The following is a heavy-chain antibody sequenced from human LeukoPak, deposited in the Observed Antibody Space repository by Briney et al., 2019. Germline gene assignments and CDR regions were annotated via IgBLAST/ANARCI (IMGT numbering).Heavy chain of an antibody. V-gene: IGHV3-30*02. CDR1: GFTFSSYG. CDR2: IRYDGNNK. CDR3: AKGPKQLLVRRSVWSYMDV. J-gene: IGHJ6*03. Sequence: PGGSLRLSCAASGFTFSSYGMHWVRQAPGKGLEWVAFIRYDGNNKYYPDSVKGRFTISRDISKNTLYLQMNSLRAEDTAVYYCAKGPKQLLVRRSVWSYMDVWGKGTTVTIS. D-gene: IGHD5/OR15-5a*01.